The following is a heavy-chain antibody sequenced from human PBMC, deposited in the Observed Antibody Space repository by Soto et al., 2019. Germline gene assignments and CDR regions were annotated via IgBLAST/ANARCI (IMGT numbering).Heavy chain of an antibody. CDR1: GDSVSSGGYY. Sequence: PSETLALTCTVSGDSVSSGGYYWNWIRQHPGRGLEWLGYIYDSETTYYNPSLESRLSISVDASKNQFSLKVTSVTPADTAVYYCARDYFDVIIHDAFDIWGQGTMVTVSS. CDR3: ARDYFDVIIHDAFDI. D-gene: IGHD3-9*01. V-gene: IGHV4-31*03. J-gene: IGHJ3*02. CDR2: IYDSETT.